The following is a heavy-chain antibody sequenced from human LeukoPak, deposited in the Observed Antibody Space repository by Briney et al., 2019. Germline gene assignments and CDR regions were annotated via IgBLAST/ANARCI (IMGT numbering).Heavy chain of an antibody. CDR3: ARANFLYCSSSTCLFDY. Sequence: GASVKVSCKASGYTFTDYYMHWLRQAPGQGFEWMGWINPNDGDTNYPQKFQARVTMTRDTSISTAHMEVSRLRSDDTAVYYCARANFLYCSSSTCLFDYWGQGTLVTVSS. J-gene: IGHJ4*02. V-gene: IGHV1-2*02. CDR1: GYTFTDYY. CDR2: INPNDGDT. D-gene: IGHD2-2*01.